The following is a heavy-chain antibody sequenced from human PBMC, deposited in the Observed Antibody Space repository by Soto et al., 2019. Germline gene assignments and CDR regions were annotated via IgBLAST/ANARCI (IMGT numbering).Heavy chain of an antibody. CDR3: ARGGRDGYNLVKY. V-gene: IGHV4-59*01. J-gene: IGHJ4*02. D-gene: IGHD1-1*01. CDR2: IYYSGST. Sequence: SETLSLTCTVSGGSISSYYWSWIRQPPGKGLEWIGYIYYSGSTNYNPSLKSRVTISVDTSKNQFSLKLSSVTAADTAVYYCARGGRDGYNLVKYSGQGTLVTVSS. CDR1: GGSISSYY.